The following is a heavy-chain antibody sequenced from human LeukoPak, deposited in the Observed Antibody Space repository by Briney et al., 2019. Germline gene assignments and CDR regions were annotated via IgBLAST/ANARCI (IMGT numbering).Heavy chain of an antibody. J-gene: IGHJ6*02. CDR2: INHSGST. Sequence: SETLSLTCAVYGGSFSGYYWSWIRQPPGKGLEWIGEINHSGSTNYNPPLKSRVTISVDTSKNQFSLKLSSVTAADTAVYYCARGRNHYYYYGMDVWGQGTTVTVSS. V-gene: IGHV4-34*01. CDR3: ARGRNHYYYYGMDV. CDR1: GGSFSGYY.